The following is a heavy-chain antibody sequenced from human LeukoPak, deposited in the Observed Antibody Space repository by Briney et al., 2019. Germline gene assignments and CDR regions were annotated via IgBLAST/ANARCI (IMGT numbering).Heavy chain of an antibody. J-gene: IGHJ5*02. CDR1: GDSMSSTNDC. V-gene: IGHV4-39*01. CDR2: LDNRGRT. CDR3: ARLTIFGPFDP. Sequence: PSETLSLTCTVSGDSMSSTNDCWARLHQRPGKGLEWIGSLDNRGRTYNQPSDKYQLTIAVKKTTNRLSLKLTPVTAPDTAVYYCARLTIFGPFDPWGQGTLVTVSS. D-gene: IGHD3-3*01.